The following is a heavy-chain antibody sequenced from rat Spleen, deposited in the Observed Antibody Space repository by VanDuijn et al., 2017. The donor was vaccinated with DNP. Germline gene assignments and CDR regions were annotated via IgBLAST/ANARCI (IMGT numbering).Heavy chain of an antibody. Sequence: EVQLQESGPGLVKPSQSLSLTCSVTGYSITNNYWGWIRKFPGNKVEWIGHIDYSGSTRYNPSLKSRISITRDTSKNQFFLQLNSVTTEDTATYSCARWSTIAAFMDAWGQGTSVTVSS. CDR1: GYSITNNY. CDR3: ARWSTIAAFMDA. J-gene: IGHJ4*01. V-gene: IGHV3-1*01. CDR2: IDYSGST. D-gene: IGHD1-2*01.